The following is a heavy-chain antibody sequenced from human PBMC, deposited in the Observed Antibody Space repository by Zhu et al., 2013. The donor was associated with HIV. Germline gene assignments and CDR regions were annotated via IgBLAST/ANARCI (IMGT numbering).Heavy chain of an antibody. Sequence: QVQLVQSGAEVKKPGASVKVSCKASGYTFTSYGISWVRQAPGQGLEYMGWISAHNGNTNYAQKFQGRVTMTTDTSTSTAYMELRSLRSDDTAVYYCARETTMVRGVIIIYYGMDVWGQGTTVTVSS. V-gene: IGHV1-18*01. CDR1: GYTFTSYG. CDR2: ISAHNGNT. D-gene: IGHD3-10*01. J-gene: IGHJ6*02. CDR3: ARETTMVRGVIIIYYGMDV.